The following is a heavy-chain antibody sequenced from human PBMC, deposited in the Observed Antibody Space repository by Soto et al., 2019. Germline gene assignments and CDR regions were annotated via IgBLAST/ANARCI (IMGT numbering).Heavy chain of an antibody. J-gene: IGHJ4*02. D-gene: IGHD3-9*01. V-gene: IGHV4-4*02. Sequence: SETLSLTCAVSGGSISRTNWWSWVRQPPGKGLEWIGEIYHSGTTNYNPSLKSRVTMSVDKSKNQFSLKLRSVTAADTAVYYCAKSITFDWLFFDYWGRGTLVTVSS. CDR2: IYHSGTT. CDR3: AKSITFDWLFFDY. CDR1: GGSISRTNW.